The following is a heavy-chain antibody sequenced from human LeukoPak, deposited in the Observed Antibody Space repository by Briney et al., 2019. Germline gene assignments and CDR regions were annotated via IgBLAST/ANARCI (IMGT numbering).Heavy chain of an antibody. Sequence: GGSLRLSCAASGFTFSSYAMSWVRQAPGKGLERVSAISDNGGSKHYADSVKGRFTISRDNSKNTLYLQMNSLRAEDTAVYYCARVRIAAAGYLDYWGQGTLVTVSS. CDR2: ISDNGGSK. CDR3: ARVRIAAAGYLDY. CDR1: GFTFSSYA. D-gene: IGHD6-13*01. V-gene: IGHV3-23*01. J-gene: IGHJ4*02.